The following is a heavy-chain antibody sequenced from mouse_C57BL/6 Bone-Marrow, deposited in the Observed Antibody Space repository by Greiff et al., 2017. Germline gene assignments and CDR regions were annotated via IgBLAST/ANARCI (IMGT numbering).Heavy chain of an antibody. CDR1: GFTFSDFY. Sequence: EVKVVESGGGLVQSGRSLRLSCATSGFTFSDFYMEWVRQAPGKGLEWIAASRNKANDYTTEYSASVKGRFIVSRDTSQSILYLQMNALRAEDTAIYYCARDEELVGAMDYWGQGTSVTVSS. CDR3: ARDEELVGAMDY. J-gene: IGHJ4*01. D-gene: IGHD4-1*01. CDR2: SRNKANDYTT. V-gene: IGHV7-1*01.